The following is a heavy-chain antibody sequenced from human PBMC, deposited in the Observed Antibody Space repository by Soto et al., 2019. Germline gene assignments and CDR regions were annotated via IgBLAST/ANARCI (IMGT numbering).Heavy chain of an antibody. CDR1: GGSFSGYY. J-gene: IGHJ1*01. Sequence: LETLSLTCGVYGGSFSGYYWSRILQPPGKGLEWIGEINHSGSTNYNPSLKSRVTISVDTSKNQFSLKLSSVTAADTAVYYCARGKGVVVVAATHAEYFQHWGQGTLVTVSS. V-gene: IGHV4-34*01. CDR2: INHSGST. CDR3: ARGKGVVVVAATHAEYFQH. D-gene: IGHD2-15*01.